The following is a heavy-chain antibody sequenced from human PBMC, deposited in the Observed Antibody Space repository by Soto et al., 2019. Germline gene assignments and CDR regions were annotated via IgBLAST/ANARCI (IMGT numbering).Heavy chain of an antibody. CDR3: ARDQLEGNWFDP. CDR1: GGSISSGDYY. V-gene: IGHV4-61*08. CDR2: IYYSGST. Sequence: SETLSLTCTVSGGSISSGDYYWSWIRQPPGKGLEWIGYIYYSGSTNYNPSLKSRVTISVDKSKNQFSLKLTSVTAADTAVYYCARDQLEGNWFDPWGQGTLVTVSS. D-gene: IGHD1-1*01. J-gene: IGHJ5*02.